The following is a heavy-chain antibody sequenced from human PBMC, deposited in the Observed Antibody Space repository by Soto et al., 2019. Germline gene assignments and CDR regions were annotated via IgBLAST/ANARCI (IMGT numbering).Heavy chain of an antibody. V-gene: IGHV4-31*03. CDR2: IYYSGST. CDR1: GGSISSGGYY. Sequence: SETLSLTCTVSGGSISSGGYYWSWIRQHPGKGLEWIGYIYYSGSTYYNPSLKSRVTISVDTSKNQFSLKLSSVTAADTAVYYCARVLGYCSGGSCYSESNWFDPWGQGALVTVSS. D-gene: IGHD2-15*01. J-gene: IGHJ5*02. CDR3: ARVLGYCSGGSCYSESNWFDP.